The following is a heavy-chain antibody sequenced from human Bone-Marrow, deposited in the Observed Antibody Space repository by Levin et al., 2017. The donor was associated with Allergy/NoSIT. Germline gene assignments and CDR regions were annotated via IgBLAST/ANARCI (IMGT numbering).Heavy chain of an antibody. Sequence: GESLKISCAGSGFSFSNYGMTWVRQAPGKGLEWVSGFADTGGTYYADSVKGRFTISRNNSKNTLYLEMNSLRAEDTAVYYCAKDIGRSNGWTKPAYDDYWGQGTLVTVSS. J-gene: IGHJ4*02. CDR1: GFSFSNYG. CDR3: AKDIGRSNGWTKPAYDDY. CDR2: FADTGGT. V-gene: IGHV3-23*01. D-gene: IGHD6-19*01.